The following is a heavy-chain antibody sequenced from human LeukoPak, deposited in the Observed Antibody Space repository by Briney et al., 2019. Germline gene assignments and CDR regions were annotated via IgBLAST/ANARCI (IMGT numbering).Heavy chain of an antibody. CDR3: AKDSARELPIPHDAFDI. V-gene: IGHV3-43*01. D-gene: IGHD1-26*01. Sequence: SGGSLRLFCAASGFTFDDYTMHWVRQAPGKGLEWVSLISWDGGSTYYADSVKGRFTISRDNSKNTLYLQMNSLRAEDTAVYYCAKDSARELPIPHDAFDIWGQGTMVTVSS. CDR1: GFTFDDYT. J-gene: IGHJ3*02. CDR2: ISWDGGST.